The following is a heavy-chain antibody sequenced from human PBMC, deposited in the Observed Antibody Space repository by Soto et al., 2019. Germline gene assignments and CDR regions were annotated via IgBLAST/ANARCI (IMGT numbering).Heavy chain of an antibody. CDR3: ARHRAGSEGPRVRPIVL. D-gene: IGHD3-10*01. CDR2: MYYSGNY. CDR1: GGSISNTNYY. J-gene: IGHJ4*02. Sequence: SETLSLTCTVSGGSISNTNYYWGWIRQPPGKGLEWIGSMYYSGNYYYTPPLKSRVSISVDTSKNQFSLKLTSVTAADTAVYYCARHRAGSEGPRVRPIVLWGQGTLVTVSS. V-gene: IGHV4-39*01.